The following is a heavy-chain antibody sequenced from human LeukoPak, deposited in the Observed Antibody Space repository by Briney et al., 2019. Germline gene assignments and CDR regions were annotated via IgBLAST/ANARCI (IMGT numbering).Heavy chain of an antibody. J-gene: IGHJ4*02. CDR1: GFTFSDHW. D-gene: IGHD6-19*01. V-gene: IGHV3-7*01. CDR3: ARAGW. CDR2: IKQDGSER. Sequence: PGGSLRLSCAASGFTFSDHWMSWVRQAPGKGPEWVASIKQDGSERYYVDSVKGRLTISRDNAKNSLYLQMNSLRAEDTAVYYCARAGWWGQGTLVTVSS.